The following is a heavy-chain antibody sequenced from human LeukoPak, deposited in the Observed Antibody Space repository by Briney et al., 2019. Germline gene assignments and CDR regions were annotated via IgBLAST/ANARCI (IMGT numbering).Heavy chain of an antibody. Sequence: GGSLRLSCVASEFTVSSNYMSWVRQAPGKGLEWVSYISSSGSTIYYADSVKGRFTISRDNAKNSLYLQMNSLRAEDTAVYYCARDHMGANDYWGQGTLVTVSS. J-gene: IGHJ4*02. CDR1: EFTVSSNY. D-gene: IGHD1-26*01. CDR2: ISSSGSTI. V-gene: IGHV3-11*04. CDR3: ARDHMGANDY.